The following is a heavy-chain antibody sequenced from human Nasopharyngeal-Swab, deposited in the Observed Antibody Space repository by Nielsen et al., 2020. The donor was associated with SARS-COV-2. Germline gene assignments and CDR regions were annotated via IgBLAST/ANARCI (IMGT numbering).Heavy chain of an antibody. CDR1: GFTLSNYW. Sequence: GGSLRLSCAASGFTLSNYWIHWVRQTPGKGLLWVSRINTDASRTSYADSVKGRFTISRDNAKNTVYLQMNSLRVEDTAVYYRAKSGSGSHYSSSDYWGQGTLLIVSS. V-gene: IGHV3-74*01. CDR3: AKSGSGSHYSSSDY. CDR2: INTDASRT. J-gene: IGHJ4*02. D-gene: IGHD1-26*01.